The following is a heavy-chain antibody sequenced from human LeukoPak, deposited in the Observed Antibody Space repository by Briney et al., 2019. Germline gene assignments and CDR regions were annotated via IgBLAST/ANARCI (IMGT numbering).Heavy chain of an antibody. V-gene: IGHV1-2*02. CDR1: GYTFTGYY. CDR2: INPNSGGT. D-gene: IGHD3-3*01. CDR3: ARAVATIFGVVIGAFDY. J-gene: IGHJ4*02. Sequence: ASVKVSCKASGYTFTGYYMHWVRQAPGQGLEWMGWINPNSGGTNYAQKFQGRVTMTRDTSISTAYMELSRLRSDDTAVYYCARAVATIFGVVIGAFDYWGQGTLVTVSS.